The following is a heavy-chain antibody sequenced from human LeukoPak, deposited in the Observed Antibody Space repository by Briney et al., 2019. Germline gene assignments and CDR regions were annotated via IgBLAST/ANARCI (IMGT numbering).Heavy chain of an antibody. J-gene: IGHJ4*02. CDR1: GFTFSSYW. V-gene: IGHV3-74*01. Sequence: SGGSLRLSCAASGFTFSSYWMHWVRQAPGKGLVWVSRINTDGSSTSYADPVKGRFTISRDNSKNTLYLQMNSLRAEDTAVYYCAKDVYGFVGAAAGINYWGQGTLVTVSS. CDR3: AKDVYGFVGAAAGINY. D-gene: IGHD6-13*01. CDR2: INTDGSST.